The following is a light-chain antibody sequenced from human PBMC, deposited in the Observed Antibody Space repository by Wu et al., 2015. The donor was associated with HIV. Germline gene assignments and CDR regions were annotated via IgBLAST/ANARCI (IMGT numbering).Light chain of an antibody. CDR1: QSVNGN. CDR3: QQYNDWPPRMYT. CDR2: GAS. V-gene: IGKV3-15*01. J-gene: IGKJ2*01. Sequence: EIVMTQSPATLSVSPGERATLSCRASQSVNGNLAWYQQKTGQAPRLLIYGASSRATGIPARFSGSGSGTEFTLTISSMQSEDFAVYYCQQYNDWPPRMYTFGQGTKVEIK.